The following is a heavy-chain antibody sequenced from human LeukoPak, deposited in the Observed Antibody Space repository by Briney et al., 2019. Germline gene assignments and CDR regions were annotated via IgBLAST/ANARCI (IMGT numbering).Heavy chain of an antibody. CDR2: IGVGSSSQ. D-gene: IGHD1-26*01. CDR3: ASGTWELLSYFDY. Sequence: GGSLRLSCAASGFTFSYYAMNCIGVGSSSQYYGDSVKGRFTISRDDAKNSVYLQMNSLRAEDTAVYYCASGTWELLSYFDYWGQGTLVTVSS. CDR1: GFTFSYYA. V-gene: IGHV3-48*01. J-gene: IGHJ4*02.